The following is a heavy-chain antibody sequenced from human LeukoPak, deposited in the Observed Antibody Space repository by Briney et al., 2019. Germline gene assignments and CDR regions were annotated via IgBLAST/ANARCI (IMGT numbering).Heavy chain of an antibody. V-gene: IGHV3-15*01. D-gene: IGHD3-10*01. CDR1: GFTFTNAW. CDR3: TTDLGTYYHGSQRLIPIDY. J-gene: IGHJ4*02. Sequence: GGSLRLSCVDSGFTFTNAWMSWVRQAPGKGLEWIGCIKSKTDGETTNYAEPVRGRFTISRDDSKGAVYLQMNSLKIEDTAVYYCTTDLGTYYHGSQRLIPIDYWGQGTLVTVSS. CDR2: IKSKTDGETT.